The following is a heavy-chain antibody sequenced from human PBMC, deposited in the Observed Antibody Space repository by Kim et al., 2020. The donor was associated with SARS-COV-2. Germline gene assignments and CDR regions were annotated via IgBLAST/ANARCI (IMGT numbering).Heavy chain of an antibody. Sequence: ADPVKGRFTISRDNSKNTLYLQMNSLRAEDTAVYYCAKNPPRITMIVVVPWGQGTLVTVSS. V-gene: IGHV3-23*01. J-gene: IGHJ4*02. CDR3: AKNPPRITMIVVVP. D-gene: IGHD3-22*01.